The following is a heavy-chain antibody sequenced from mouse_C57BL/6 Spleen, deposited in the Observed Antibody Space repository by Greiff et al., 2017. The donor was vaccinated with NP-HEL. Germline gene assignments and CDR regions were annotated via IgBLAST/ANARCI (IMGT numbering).Heavy chain of an antibody. CDR1: GFNIKDYY. J-gene: IGHJ2*01. D-gene: IGHD1-1*01. CDR2: IDPEDGDT. V-gene: IGHV14-1*01. CDR3: SYGLYYFDY. Sequence: VQLQQSGAELVRPGASVKLSCTASGFNIKDYYMHWVKQRPEQGLVWIGRIDPEDGDTEYAPKFQGQATMTADTSSNTAYLQLSSLTSEDTAVYYCSYGLYYFDYWGQGTTLTVSS.